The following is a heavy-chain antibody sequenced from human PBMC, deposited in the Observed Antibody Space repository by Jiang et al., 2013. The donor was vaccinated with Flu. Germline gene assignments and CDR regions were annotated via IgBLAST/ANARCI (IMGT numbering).Heavy chain of an antibody. V-gene: IGHV1-8*01. J-gene: IGHJ4*02. D-gene: IGHD2-15*01. CDR3: VLLVVVTGGLDY. CDR2: MNPNSGNT. Sequence: GAEVKKPGSSVKVSRKASGGTFTSYDINWVRQATGQGLEWMGWMNPNSGNTGYAQKFQGRVTMTRNTSISTAYMELSSLRSEDTAVYYCVLLVVVTGGLDYWAREPWSPSPQ. CDR1: GGTFTSYD.